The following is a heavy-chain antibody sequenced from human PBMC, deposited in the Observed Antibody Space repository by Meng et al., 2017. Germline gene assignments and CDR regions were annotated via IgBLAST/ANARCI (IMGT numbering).Heavy chain of an antibody. CDR1: GGSISSGGYY. Sequence: SETLSLTCTVSGGSISSGGYYWSWIRQHPGKGLEWIGYIYYSGSTYYNPSLKSRVTISVDTSKNQFSLKLSSVTAADTAVYYCAGYSGYDTDAFDIWGQGTMVTVSS. D-gene: IGHD5-12*01. J-gene: IGHJ3*02. CDR3: AGYSGYDTDAFDI. CDR2: IYYSGST. V-gene: IGHV4-31*03.